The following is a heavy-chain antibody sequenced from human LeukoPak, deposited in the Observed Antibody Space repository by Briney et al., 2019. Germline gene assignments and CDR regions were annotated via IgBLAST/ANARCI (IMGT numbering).Heavy chain of an antibody. V-gene: IGHV3-30*18. Sequence: AGALRLSCAASGLTLSPHVMHWVRQALGKGLLRIAVISHEGGSQHYADSVKGQFIISRDKPKNTLYLQMNILRTEDTAVYYCAKEGTPHVSTWYDLWGQGTQVIVSS. CDR2: ISHEGGSQ. CDR3: AKEGTPHVSTWYDL. CDR1: GLTLSPHV. D-gene: IGHD3-10*01. J-gene: IGHJ5*02.